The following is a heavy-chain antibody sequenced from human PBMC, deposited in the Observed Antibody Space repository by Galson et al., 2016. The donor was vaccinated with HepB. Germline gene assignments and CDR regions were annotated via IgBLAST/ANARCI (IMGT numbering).Heavy chain of an antibody. CDR3: ARNVVTGAFDY. CDR1: GFSLSISGMC. V-gene: IGHV2-70*01. D-gene: IGHD4-23*01. J-gene: IGHJ4*03. CDR2: INGDDNK. Sequence: PALVKPTQTLTLTCTFSGFSLSISGMCVSWIRQPPGKALEWLALINGDDNKYYSTSLKTRLTISKDTSKNQVVVTMTNMDPVDTATYYCARNVVTGAFDYWDQGTTVTVSS.